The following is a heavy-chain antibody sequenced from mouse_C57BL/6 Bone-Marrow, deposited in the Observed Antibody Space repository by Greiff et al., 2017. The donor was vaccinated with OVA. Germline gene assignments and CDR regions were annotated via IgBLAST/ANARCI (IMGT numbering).Heavy chain of an antibody. CDR3: ASIYYDYDNYAMDY. D-gene: IGHD2-4*01. V-gene: IGHV1-63*01. J-gene: IGHJ4*01. Sequence: QVQLQQSGAELVRPGTSVKMSCKASGYTFTNYWIGWAKQRPGHGLEWIGDIYPGGGYTNYNEKFKGKATLTADKSSSTAYMQFSSLTSEDSAIYYCASIYYDYDNYAMDYWGQGTSVTVSS. CDR1: GYTFTNYW. CDR2: IYPGGGYT.